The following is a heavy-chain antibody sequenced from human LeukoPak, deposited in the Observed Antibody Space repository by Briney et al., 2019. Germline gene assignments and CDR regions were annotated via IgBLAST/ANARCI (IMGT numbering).Heavy chain of an antibody. CDR2: IIPILGIA. V-gene: IGHV1-69*10. Sequence: VKVSCKASGGTFSSYAISWVRQAPGQGLERMGRIIPILGIANYAQKFQGRVTITADKSTSTAYMELSSLRSEDTAVYYCARESTVTKKFDYWGQGTLVTVSS. J-gene: IGHJ4*02. D-gene: IGHD4-17*01. CDR1: GGTFSSYA. CDR3: ARESTVTKKFDY.